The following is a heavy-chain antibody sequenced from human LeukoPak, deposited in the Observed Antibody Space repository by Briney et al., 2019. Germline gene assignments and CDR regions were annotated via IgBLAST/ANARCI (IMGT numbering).Heavy chain of an antibody. V-gene: IGHV1-2*02. CDR3: ARSPVGLVYYYYYYMDV. J-gene: IGHJ6*03. CDR2: INPNSGGT. CDR1: GYTFTGYY. D-gene: IGHD3/OR15-3a*01. Sequence: GASVKVSCKASGYTFTGYYMHWVRQAPGQGLEWMGWINPNSGGTNYARKFQGRVAMTRDTSISTAYMELSRLRSDDTAVYYCARSPVGLVYYYYYYMDVWDKGTTVTVSS.